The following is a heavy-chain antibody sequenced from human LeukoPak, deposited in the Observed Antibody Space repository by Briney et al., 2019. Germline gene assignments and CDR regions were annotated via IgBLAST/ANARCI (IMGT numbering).Heavy chain of an antibody. J-gene: IGHJ4*02. CDR2: IIPILGIA. Sequence: SVKVSCKASGGTFSSYAISWVRQAPGQGLEWMGRIIPILGIANYAQKFQGRVTITADKSTSTAYMELSSLRSEDTAVYYCARDMITFGGVNSPIFDYWGQGTLVTVSS. CDR1: GGTFSSYA. CDR3: ARDMITFGGVNSPIFDY. D-gene: IGHD3-16*01. V-gene: IGHV1-69*04.